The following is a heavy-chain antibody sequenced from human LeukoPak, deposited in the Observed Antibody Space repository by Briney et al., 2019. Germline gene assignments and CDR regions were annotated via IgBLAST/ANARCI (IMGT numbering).Heavy chain of an antibody. CDR3: ASGTIPFTFGEIWSLDY. Sequence: PGGSLRLSCAASGITFRSYGMHWVRPAPGKGLEWVALIWYDGSKQYYGDSVKGRFTISRDNSKNMLYLEMHSLRAEDTAIYYCASGTIPFTFGEIWSLDYWGQGTLVTVSS. J-gene: IGHJ4*02. CDR1: GITFRSYG. D-gene: IGHD3-16*01. V-gene: IGHV3-33*01. CDR2: IWYDGSKQ.